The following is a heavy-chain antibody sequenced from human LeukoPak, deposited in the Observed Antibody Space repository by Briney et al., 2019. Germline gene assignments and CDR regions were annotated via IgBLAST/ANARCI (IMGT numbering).Heavy chain of an antibody. V-gene: IGHV4-30-2*01. Sequence: SETLSLTCAVSGGSISSGGYSWSWLRQPPGKGLEWIGYIYHSGSTYYNPSLKSRVTISVDRSKNQFSLKLSSVTAADTAVYYCSYGSGSSFFDYWGQGTLVTVSA. CDR2: IYHSGST. J-gene: IGHJ4*02. CDR3: SYGSGSSFFDY. D-gene: IGHD3-10*01. CDR1: GGSISSGGYS.